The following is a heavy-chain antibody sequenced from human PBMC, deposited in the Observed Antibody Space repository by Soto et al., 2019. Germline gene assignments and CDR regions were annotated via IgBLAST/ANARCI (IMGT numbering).Heavy chain of an antibody. J-gene: IGHJ4*02. D-gene: IGHD2-2*01. Sequence: PSETLSLTCNVSGGSIPNNNWWCWVRQPPGKGREWSGSIFYTRTTFYNPSLESRVTMSVDTSKNSFSLHLTSVTAADTAVYFCARLVVVAPVANVWGQGTLVTVSS. V-gene: IGHV4-39*02. CDR3: ARLVVVAPVANV. CDR2: IFYTRTT. CDR1: GGSIPNNNW.